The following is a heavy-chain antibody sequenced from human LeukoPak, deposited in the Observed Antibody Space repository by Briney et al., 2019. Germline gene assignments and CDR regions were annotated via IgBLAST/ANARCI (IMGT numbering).Heavy chain of an antibody. Sequence: ASVKVSCKVSGCTLTELSMHWVRQAPGKGLEWMGGFDPEDGETIYAQKFQGRVTMTEDTSTDTAYMELSSLRSEDTAVYYCATLWFGGSGSYYFDYWGQGTLVTVSS. CDR3: ATLWFGGSGSYYFDY. V-gene: IGHV1-24*01. CDR1: GCTLTELS. CDR2: FDPEDGET. J-gene: IGHJ4*02. D-gene: IGHD3-10*01.